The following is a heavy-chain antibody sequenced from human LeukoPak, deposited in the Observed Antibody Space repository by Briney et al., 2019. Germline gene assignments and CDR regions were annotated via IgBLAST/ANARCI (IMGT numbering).Heavy chain of an antibody. CDR1: GGSFSGYY. CDR3: ARDRDGYNTFDY. Sequence: PSETLSLTCAVYGGSFSGYYWSWIRQPPGKGLEWIGEINHRGSTNYNPSLKSRVTISVDTSKNQFSLKLSSVTAADTAVYYCARDRDGYNTFDYWGQGTLVTVSS. D-gene: IGHD5-24*01. J-gene: IGHJ4*02. V-gene: IGHV4-34*01. CDR2: INHRGST.